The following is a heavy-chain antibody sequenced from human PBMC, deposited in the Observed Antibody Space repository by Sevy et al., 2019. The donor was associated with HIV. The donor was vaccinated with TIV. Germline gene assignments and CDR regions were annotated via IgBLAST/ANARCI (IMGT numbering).Heavy chain of an antibody. CDR1: GFSFSDYY. D-gene: IGHD5-18*01. V-gene: IGHV3-11*06. Sequence: GGSLRLSCTASGFSFSDYYMSWIRQAPGKGLEWISYISTSSGFTDYEDSVKGRFTISRDNAKNSLYLQMNSLRAEDTAVYFCARVRYNYGQKYFDYWAREPWSPSPQ. CDR3: ARVRYNYGQKYFDY. CDR2: ISTSSGFT. J-gene: IGHJ4*02.